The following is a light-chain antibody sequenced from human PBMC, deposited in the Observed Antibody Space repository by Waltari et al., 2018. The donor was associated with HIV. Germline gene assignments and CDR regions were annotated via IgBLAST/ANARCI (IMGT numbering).Light chain of an antibody. V-gene: IGLV2-8*01. CDR3: TSYAGRNTLV. CDR1: TSYVGPYNF. CDR2: EVL. J-gene: IGLJ2*01. Sequence: QSALTQPPSASGSPGHSVTVPCTGHTSYVGPYNFVSWYQHPPGKAPNLMIYEVLKRPSGVPGRFSGSKSGNTASLTVSVLQAEDEADYYCTSYAGRNTLVFGGGTKLTVL.